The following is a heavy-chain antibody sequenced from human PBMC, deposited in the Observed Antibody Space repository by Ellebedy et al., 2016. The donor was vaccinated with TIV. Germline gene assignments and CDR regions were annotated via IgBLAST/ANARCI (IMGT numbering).Heavy chain of an antibody. CDR2: INPNSGGT. CDR3: ARSAVAGTEHDY. V-gene: IGHV1-2*04. D-gene: IGHD6-19*01. J-gene: IGHJ4*02. CDR1: GYTFTGYY. Sequence: ASVKVSCXASGYTFTGYYMHWVRQAPGQGLEWMGWINPNSGGTNYAQKFQGWVTMTRDTSISTAYMELSRLRSDDTAVYYCARSAVAGTEHDYWGQGTLVTVSS.